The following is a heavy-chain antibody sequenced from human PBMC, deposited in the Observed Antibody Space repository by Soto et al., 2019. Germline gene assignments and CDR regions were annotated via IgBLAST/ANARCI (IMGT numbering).Heavy chain of an antibody. Sequence: GGSLRLSCAASGFTFSSDAMNWVRQAPGKGLEWVSYISSSISTIYYADSVKGRFTISRDNAKNSLYLQMNSLRAEDTAVYYCAKLSLNYMDVWGKGTTVTVSS. CDR1: GFTFSSDA. D-gene: IGHD2-15*01. J-gene: IGHJ6*03. CDR2: ISSSISTI. CDR3: AKLSLNYMDV. V-gene: IGHV3-48*01.